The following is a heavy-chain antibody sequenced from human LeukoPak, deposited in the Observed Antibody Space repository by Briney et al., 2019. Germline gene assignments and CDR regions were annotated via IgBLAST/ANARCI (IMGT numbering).Heavy chain of an antibody. CDR3: ARVNYYDSSANDY. D-gene: IGHD3-22*01. Sequence: PGGSLRLSCAASGFSFSSYSMTWVRQAPGKGLECVSYISSKSSTIYYADSVKGRFTISRDNAKNSLYLQMNSLRAEDTAVYYCARVNYYDSSANDYWGQGTLVTVSS. J-gene: IGHJ4*02. CDR2: ISSKSSTI. V-gene: IGHV3-48*01. CDR1: GFSFSSYS.